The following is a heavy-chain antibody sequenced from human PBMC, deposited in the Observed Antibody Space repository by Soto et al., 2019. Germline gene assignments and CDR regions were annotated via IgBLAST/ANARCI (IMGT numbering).Heavy chain of an antibody. CDR3: ARDAEPSSSPYYYYGMDV. V-gene: IGHV3-48*03. CDR1: GFTFSSYE. D-gene: IGHD6-6*01. CDR2: ISSSGSTI. J-gene: IGHJ6*02. Sequence: PGGSLRLSCAASGFTFSSYEMNWVRQAPGKGLEWVSYISSSGSTIYYADSVKDRFTISRDKAKNSLYLQMNSLRAEDTAVYYCARDAEPSSSPYYYYGMDVWGQGTTGTVS.